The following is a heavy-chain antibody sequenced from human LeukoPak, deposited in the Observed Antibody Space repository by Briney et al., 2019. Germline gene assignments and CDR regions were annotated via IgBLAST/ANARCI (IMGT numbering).Heavy chain of an antibody. CDR3: ARDGRISPYSGMDV. J-gene: IGHJ6*02. V-gene: IGHV4-59*01. Sequence: PSETLSLTCNVSGDSISYYYWSWIRQPPGKGLEWIGYIYYSGSTDYNPSLKSRVSISVVTSKNQFSLKLNSVTPADTAVYYCARDGRISPYSGMDVWGQGTTVTVSS. CDR1: GDSISYYY. CDR2: IYYSGST. D-gene: IGHD1-26*01.